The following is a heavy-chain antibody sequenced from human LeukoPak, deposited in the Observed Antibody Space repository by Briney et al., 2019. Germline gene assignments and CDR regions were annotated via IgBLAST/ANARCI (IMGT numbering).Heavy chain of an antibody. D-gene: IGHD3-9*01. CDR2: ISAYNGKT. Sequence: ASVKVSCKPSGYTFTTYGISWVRQAPGQGVEGMGWISAYNGKTDYAQKFQGRVTKTTDTSTSTAYMELRSLRSDDTAVYYCARDLEILTAYYSGYWGQGTLVTVSS. V-gene: IGHV1-18*04. J-gene: IGHJ4*02. CDR1: GYTFTTYG. CDR3: ARDLEILTAYYSGY.